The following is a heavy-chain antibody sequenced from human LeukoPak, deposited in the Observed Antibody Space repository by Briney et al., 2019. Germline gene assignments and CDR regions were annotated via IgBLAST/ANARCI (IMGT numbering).Heavy chain of an antibody. CDR2: ISYDGSNK. CDR1: GFTFSSYG. V-gene: IGHV3-30*18. D-gene: IGHD3-10*01. CDR3: AKDMGITMVRGVIGPSDY. J-gene: IGHJ4*02. Sequence: GGSLRLSCAASGFTFSSYGMHWVRQAPGKGLEWVAVISYDGSNKYYADSVKGRFTISRDNSKNTLYLQMNSLRAEDTAVYYCAKDMGITMVRGVIGPSDYWGQGTLVTVSS.